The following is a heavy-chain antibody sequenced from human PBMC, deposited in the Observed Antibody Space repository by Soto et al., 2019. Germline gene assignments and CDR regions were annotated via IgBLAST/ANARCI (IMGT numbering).Heavy chain of an antibody. CDR3: ARAPGYYDFWSGYYTTYSYYFDY. CDR2: IYHSGST. Sequence: KPSETLSLTCAVSGYSISSGYYWGWIRQPPGKGLEWIGSIYHSGSTYYNPSLKSRVTISVDTSKNQFSLKLSSVTAADTAVYYCARAPGYYDFWSGYYTTYSYYFDYWGQGTLVTVSS. V-gene: IGHV4-38-2*01. J-gene: IGHJ4*02. D-gene: IGHD3-3*01. CDR1: GYSISSGYY.